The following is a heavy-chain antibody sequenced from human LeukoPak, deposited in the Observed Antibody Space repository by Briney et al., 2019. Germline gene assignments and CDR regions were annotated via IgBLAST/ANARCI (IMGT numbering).Heavy chain of an antibody. J-gene: IGHJ4*02. CDR1: GGSFCGYY. D-gene: IGHD5-24*01. V-gene: IGHV4-34*01. CDR2: INHSGST. Sequence: PSETLSLTSAVYGGSFCGYYWSWIRQPPGKGLEWIGEINHSGSTNYNPSLKSRVTISVDTSKKQFSLTLSSVTAADSAVYYCARVRRGRWLQSGMGHFDYWGQGTLVTVSS. CDR3: ARVRRGRWLQSGMGHFDY.